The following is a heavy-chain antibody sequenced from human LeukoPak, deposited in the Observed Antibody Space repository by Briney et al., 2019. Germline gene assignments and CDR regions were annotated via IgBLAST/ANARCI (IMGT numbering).Heavy chain of an antibody. CDR1: GGSISSSTYY. CDR3: ARQAPRYSGYDRLLHFDP. J-gene: IGHJ5*02. V-gene: IGHV4-39*01. Sequence: PSETLSLTRTVSGGSISSSTYYWGWIRQPPRKGLEWIGSIYYSGSTYYNPSLKSRGTISVDTSKNQFSLKVSSVTAADTAVYYCARQAPRYSGYDRLLHFDPWGQGTLVTVSS. D-gene: IGHD5-12*01. CDR2: IYYSGST.